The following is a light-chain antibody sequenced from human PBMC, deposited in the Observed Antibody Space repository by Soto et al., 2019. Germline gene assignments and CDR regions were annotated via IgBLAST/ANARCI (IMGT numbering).Light chain of an antibody. J-gene: IGLJ1*01. CDR1: SSDIGGYNF. Sequence: SALTQPAAVSGSPGQSITIACTGTSSDIGGYNFVSRYQQHPGKAPKLLIYDVGNRPSGVSNRFSGSKSGNTASLTISGLQAEDEAHYYCNSYRTVSTYVFGTGTKVTVL. CDR2: DVG. V-gene: IGLV2-14*01. CDR3: NSYRTVSTYV.